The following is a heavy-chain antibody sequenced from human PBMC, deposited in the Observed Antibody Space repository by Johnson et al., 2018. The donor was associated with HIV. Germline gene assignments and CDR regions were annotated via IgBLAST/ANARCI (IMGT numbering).Heavy chain of an antibody. V-gene: IGHV3-11*04. Sequence: QVQLVESGGDLVKPGGSLRLSCVASGFVFSDSHMSWIRQAPGKGLEWISYVSSGGSSIYYADSVRGRFTISRDNAKNSLFLQLNRLRAGDTGVYYWARGGTYNWAPERIGRAFDIWGQGTMVTVSS. D-gene: IGHD1-20*01. J-gene: IGHJ3*02. CDR1: GFVFSDSH. CDR2: VSSGGSSI. CDR3: ARGGTYNWAPERIGRAFDI.